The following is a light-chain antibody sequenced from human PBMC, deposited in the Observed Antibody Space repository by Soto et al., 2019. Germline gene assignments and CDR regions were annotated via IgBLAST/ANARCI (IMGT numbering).Light chain of an antibody. V-gene: IGLV1-47*01. CDR3: AAWDDSLSGVV. Sequence: QSVLTQPPSASGTPGQRVTISCSGSSSNLGSNFVYWYQQLPGAAPNLLISRNNERPSVVPDRFSGYKSGTSASLAISGLRSEDEADYHCAAWDDSLSGVVFGGGTQLTVL. CDR1: SSNLGSNF. J-gene: IGLJ3*02. CDR2: RNN.